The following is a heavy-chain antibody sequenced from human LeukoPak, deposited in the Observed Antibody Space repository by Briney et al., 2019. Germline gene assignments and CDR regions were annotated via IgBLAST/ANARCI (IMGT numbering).Heavy chain of an antibody. D-gene: IGHD3-22*01. CDR2: ISSSSGTI. CDR1: GFTFSSYS. V-gene: IGHV3-48*04. J-gene: IGHJ4*02. Sequence: GGSLRLSCAASGFTFSSYSMNWVRRAPGKGLEWVSYISSSSGTIYNADSVTGRFTISRDNAKNSLYLQMNSLRAEDTAVYYCAKRYYDSSGYYLFDYWGQGTLVTVSS. CDR3: AKRYYDSSGYYLFDY.